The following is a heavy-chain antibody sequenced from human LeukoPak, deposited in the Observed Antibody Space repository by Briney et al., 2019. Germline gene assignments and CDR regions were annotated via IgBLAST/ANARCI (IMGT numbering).Heavy chain of an antibody. CDR2: ISGSGGST. V-gene: IGHV3-23*01. CDR1: GFTFSSYA. CDR3: AKDNVLRYFDWLSN. J-gene: IGHJ4*02. D-gene: IGHD3-9*01. Sequence: PGGSLRLSCAASGFTFSSYAMSWVRQAPGKGLKWVSAISGSGGSTYYADSVKGRFTISRDNSKNTLYLQMNSLRAEDTAVYYCAKDNVLRYFDWLSNWGQGTLVTVSS.